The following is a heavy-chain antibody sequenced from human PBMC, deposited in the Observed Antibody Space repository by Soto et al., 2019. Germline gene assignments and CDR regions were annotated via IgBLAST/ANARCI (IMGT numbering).Heavy chain of an antibody. V-gene: IGHV3-23*01. CDR2: ISGSGDST. J-gene: IGHJ6*02. CDR1: GFTVGSHA. CDR3: TRSRRSILMVYGFGGMDV. D-gene: IGHD2-8*01. Sequence: SCAASGFTVGSHAMSWVRQAPGKGLEWVSSISGSGDSTYYGDSVKGRFTISRDSSSSTLYLQMDNLRGEDTAVYFCTRSRRSILMVYGFGGMDVWGQGTTVTVSS.